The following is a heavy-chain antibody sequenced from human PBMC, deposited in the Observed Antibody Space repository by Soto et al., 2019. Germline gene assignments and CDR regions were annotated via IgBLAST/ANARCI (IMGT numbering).Heavy chain of an antibody. D-gene: IGHD3-3*01. CDR3: AHRVLRPVFGLVITTAIYFDF. V-gene: IGHV2-5*02. CDR2: IYWDDDK. J-gene: IGHJ4*02. CDR1: GFSLTTSGVG. Sequence: QITLNESGPTVVRPTETLTLTCRISGFSLTTSGVGVGWIRQSPGKPPEWLALIYWDDDKRYSASLKSRLTITKDTSKNHVVLTESDLDPTDTATYSCAHRVLRPVFGLVITTAIYFDFWGQGTPVAVSS.